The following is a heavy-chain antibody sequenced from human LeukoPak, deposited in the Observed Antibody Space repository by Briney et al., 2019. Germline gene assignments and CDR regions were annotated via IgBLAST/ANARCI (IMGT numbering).Heavy chain of an antibody. CDR1: GGTFSSYA. CDR2: IIPILGIA. Sequence: GASVKVSCKASGGTFSSYAISWVRQAPGQGLEWMGRIIPILGIANYAQKFQGRVTITADKSTSTAYMELSSLRSEDTAVYYCAREIAVAGYFDYWGQGTLVTVSS. J-gene: IGHJ4*02. CDR3: AREIAVAGYFDY. V-gene: IGHV1-69*04. D-gene: IGHD6-19*01.